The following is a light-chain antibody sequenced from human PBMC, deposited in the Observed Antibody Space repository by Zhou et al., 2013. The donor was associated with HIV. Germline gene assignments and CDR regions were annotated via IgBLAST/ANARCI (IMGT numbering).Light chain of an antibody. V-gene: IGKV1-5*03. J-gene: IGKJ2*01. CDR3: QQYNSYSYT. Sequence: DIQMTQSPSTLSASVRDRVTITCRASQTIDNWLAWYQQRPGKAPRLLISKASTLESGVPLRFSGSGSGTEFTLTISSLQPDDFATYYCQQYNSYSYTFGQGTKLEIK. CDR2: KAS. CDR1: QTIDNW.